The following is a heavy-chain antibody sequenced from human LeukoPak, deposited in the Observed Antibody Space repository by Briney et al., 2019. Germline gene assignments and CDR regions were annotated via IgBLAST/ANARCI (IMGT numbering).Heavy chain of an antibody. J-gene: IGHJ5*02. Sequence: GALRLSCAASGFTFSSYGMHWVRQAPGKGLEWVSSISSSSSNIYYADSVKGRFTISRDNSKNTLYLQMNSLRAEDTAVYYCARDTPIETWGQGTLVTVSS. CDR2: ISSSSSNI. CDR1: GFTFSSYG. CDR3: ARDTPIET. V-gene: IGHV3-21*04.